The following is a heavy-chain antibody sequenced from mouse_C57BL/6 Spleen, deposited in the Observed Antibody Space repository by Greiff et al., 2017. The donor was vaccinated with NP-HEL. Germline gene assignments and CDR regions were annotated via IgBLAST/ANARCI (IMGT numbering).Heavy chain of an antibody. V-gene: IGHV14-1*01. CDR1: GFNIKDYY. D-gene: IGHD2-2*01. CDR2: IDPEDGDT. Sequence: VQLQQSGAELVRPGASVKLSCTASGFNIKDYYMHWVKQRPEQGLEWIGRIDPEDGDTEYAPKFQGKATMTADTSSNTAYLQLSSLTSEDTAVYYCTFYGYDGSPYFDYWGQGTTLTVSS. CDR3: TFYGYDGSPYFDY. J-gene: IGHJ2*01.